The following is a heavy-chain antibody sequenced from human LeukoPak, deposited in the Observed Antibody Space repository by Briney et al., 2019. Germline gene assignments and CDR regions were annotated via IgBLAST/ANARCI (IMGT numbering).Heavy chain of an antibody. Sequence: PSETLSLTCAVYGGSLSGYYWSWIRQPPGKGPEWIGEINHSGSTNYNPSLKSRVTISVDKSKNQFSLKLSSVTAADTAVYYCARAVVAATRVWYYGMDVWGKGTTVTVSS. CDR3: ARAVVAATRVWYYGMDV. D-gene: IGHD2-15*01. CDR1: GGSLSGYY. CDR2: INHSGST. V-gene: IGHV4-34*01. J-gene: IGHJ6*04.